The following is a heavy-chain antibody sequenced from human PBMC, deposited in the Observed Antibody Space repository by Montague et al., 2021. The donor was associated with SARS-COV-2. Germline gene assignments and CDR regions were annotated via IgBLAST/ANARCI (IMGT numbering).Heavy chain of an antibody. CDR1: GGSISSGSYY. D-gene: IGHD1-1*01. Sequence: SETLSLTCTVSGGSISSGSYYWSWIRQPPGKGLEWMGEINHSGSTGYNPSLKSRVTISVDTSKNQFSLRLTSVTAADTAVYYCARERQGNYFHYYGLDVWGQGTTVTVSS. J-gene: IGHJ6*02. CDR3: ARERQGNYFHYYGLDV. CDR2: INHSGST. V-gene: IGHV4-39*07.